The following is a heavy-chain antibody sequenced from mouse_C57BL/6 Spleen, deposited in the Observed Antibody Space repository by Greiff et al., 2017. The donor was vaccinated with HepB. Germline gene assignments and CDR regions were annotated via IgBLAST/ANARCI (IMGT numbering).Heavy chain of an antibody. D-gene: IGHD2-5*01. V-gene: IGHV1-52*01. CDR2: IDPSDSET. CDR1: GYTFTSYW. Sequence: VVGPGSSVKLSCKASGYTFTSYWMHWVKQRPIQGLEWIGNIDPSDSETHYNQKFKDKATLTVDKSSSTAYMQLSSLTSEDSAVYYCARGSNGFAYWGQGTLVTVSA. CDR3: ARGSNGFAY. J-gene: IGHJ3*01.